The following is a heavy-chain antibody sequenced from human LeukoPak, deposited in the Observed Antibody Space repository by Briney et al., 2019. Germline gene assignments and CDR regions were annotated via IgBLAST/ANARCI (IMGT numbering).Heavy chain of an antibody. CDR1: GYTLTELS. Sequence: ASVKVSCKVSGYTLTELSMHWVRQAPGKGLEWMGGFDPEDGETIYAQRFQGRVTMTEDTSTDTAYMELSSLRSEDTAVYYCASESTWHYYDRGWGSAFGIWGQGTMVTVSS. CDR3: ASESTWHYYDRGWGSAFGI. V-gene: IGHV1-24*01. J-gene: IGHJ3*02. CDR2: FDPEDGET. D-gene: IGHD3-22*01.